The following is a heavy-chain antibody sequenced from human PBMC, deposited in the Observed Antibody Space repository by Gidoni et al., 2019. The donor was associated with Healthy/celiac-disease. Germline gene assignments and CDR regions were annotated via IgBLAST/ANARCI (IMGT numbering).Heavy chain of an antibody. CDR2: ISSSSSTI. Sequence: GLAWVSYISSSSSTIYYADSVKGRFNISRDNAKNSLYLQMNSLRAEETAVYHGARGFGAQIWGQGTMVTVSS. D-gene: IGHD3-10*01. J-gene: IGHJ3*02. V-gene: IGHV3-48*01. CDR3: ARGFGAQI.